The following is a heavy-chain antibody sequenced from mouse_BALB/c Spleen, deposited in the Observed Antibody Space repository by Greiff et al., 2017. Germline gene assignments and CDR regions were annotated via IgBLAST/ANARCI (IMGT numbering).Heavy chain of an antibody. V-gene: IGHV1-87*01. Sequence: QGQLQQSGAELARPGASVKLSCKASGYTFTSYWMQWVKQRPGQGLEWIGAIYPGDGDTRYTQKFKGKATLTADKSSSTAYMQLSSLASEDSAVYYCARSEGSRGFAYWGQGTLVTVSA. CDR3: ARSEGSRGFAY. J-gene: IGHJ3*01. CDR1: GYTFTSYW. CDR2: IYPGDGDT.